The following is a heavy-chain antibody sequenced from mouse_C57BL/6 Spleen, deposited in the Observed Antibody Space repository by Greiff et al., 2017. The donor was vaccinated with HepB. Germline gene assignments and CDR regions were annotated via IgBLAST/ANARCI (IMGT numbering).Heavy chain of an antibody. Sequence: VKLMESGAELVRPGASVTLSCKASGYTFTDYEMHWVKQTPVHGLEWIGAIDPETGGTAYNQKFKGKAILTADKSSSTAYMELRSLTSEDSAVYYCTRTPTIVTTYYFDYWGQGTTLTVSS. V-gene: IGHV1-15*01. CDR2: IDPETGGT. D-gene: IGHD2-5*01. CDR3: TRTPTIVTTYYFDY. J-gene: IGHJ2*01. CDR1: GYTFTDYE.